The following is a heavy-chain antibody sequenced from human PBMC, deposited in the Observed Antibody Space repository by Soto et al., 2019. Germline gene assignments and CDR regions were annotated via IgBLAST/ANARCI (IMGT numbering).Heavy chain of an antibody. CDR3: TRDLGYCTNGVCYKYYYGMDV. CDR1: GFTFGDYA. CDR2: IRSKAYGGTT. D-gene: IGHD2-8*01. V-gene: IGHV3-49*04. J-gene: IGHJ6*02. Sequence: HPGGSLRLSCTASGFTFGDYAMSWVRQAPGKGLEWVGFIRSKAYGGTTEYAASVKGRFTISRDDSKSIAYLQMNSLKTEDTAVYYCTRDLGYCTNGVCYKYYYGMDVWGQGTTVTVSS.